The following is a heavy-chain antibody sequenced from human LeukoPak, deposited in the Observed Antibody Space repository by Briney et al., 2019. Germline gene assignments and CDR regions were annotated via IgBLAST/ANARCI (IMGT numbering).Heavy chain of an antibody. V-gene: IGHV1-69*04. D-gene: IGHD2-2*02. CDR2: IIPILGIA. Sequence: SVKVSCKASGGTFSSYAISWVRQAPGQGLEWMGRIIPILGIANYAQKFQGRVTITADKSTSTAYMELSSLRSEDTAVYYCASTYCSSTSCYTDHNWFDPWGQGTLVTVSS. CDR3: ASTYCSSTSCYTDHNWFDP. J-gene: IGHJ5*02. CDR1: GGTFSSYA.